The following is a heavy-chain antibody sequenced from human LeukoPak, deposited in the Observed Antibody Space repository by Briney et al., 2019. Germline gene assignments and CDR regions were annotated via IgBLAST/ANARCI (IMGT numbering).Heavy chain of an antibody. CDR3: ARVPIRRHYESTGYYYEDP. D-gene: IGHD3-22*01. Sequence: ASVKVSCKASGYAFTGYYMHWVRQAPGQGLEWMGWINPNSGGANYAQKFQGRVTMTRDTSISTAYMELSRLRSDDTAVYYCARVPIRRHYESTGYYYEDPWGQGTLVTVSS. J-gene: IGHJ5*02. CDR2: INPNSGGA. V-gene: IGHV1-2*02. CDR1: GYAFTGYY.